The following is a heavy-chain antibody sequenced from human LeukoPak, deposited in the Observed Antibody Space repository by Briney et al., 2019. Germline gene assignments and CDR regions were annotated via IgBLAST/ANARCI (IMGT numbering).Heavy chain of an antibody. J-gene: IGHJ3*01. V-gene: IGHV3-72*01. CDR3: ARVSTITGATDALDF. D-gene: IGHD1-20*01. CDR2: IRKKPNSYTT. CDR1: GFTFSDHF. Sequence: GGCLRLSCAASGFTFSDHFMDWVRQAPGKGLEWVGRIRKKPNSYTTEYAASVEGRFTFSRDDSKNSLYLQMNSLEAEDTGVYYCARVSTITGATDALDFWGQGTMVTVSS.